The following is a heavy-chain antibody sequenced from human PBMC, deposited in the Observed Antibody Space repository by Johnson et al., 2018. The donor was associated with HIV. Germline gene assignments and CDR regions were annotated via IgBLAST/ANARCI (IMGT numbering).Heavy chain of an antibody. V-gene: IGHV3-11*01. CDR3: AIHSGVYSYWEDVFDI. J-gene: IGHJ3*02. D-gene: IGHD1-26*01. Sequence: VQLVESGGGVVQPGGSLILSCAASGFTFSDYYMSWIRQAPGKGLAWVSYISSSGSTISYADSVKGRFTISRDNAKNSLYLQMNSLRAEDTAVYYCAIHSGVYSYWEDVFDILGQGTMVTVSS. CDR2: ISSSGSTI. CDR1: GFTFSDYY.